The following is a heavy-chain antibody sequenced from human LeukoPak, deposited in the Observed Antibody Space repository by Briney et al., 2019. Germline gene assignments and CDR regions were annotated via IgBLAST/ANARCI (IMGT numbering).Heavy chain of an antibody. CDR3: ARGLGSGSYYHY. D-gene: IGHD1-26*01. Sequence: SETLSLTCAVYGGSFSGYYWSWIRQPPGKGLEWIGEINHSGSTNYNPSLKSRVTISVDTSKNQFSLKVSSVTAADTAVYYCARGLGSGSYYHYWGQGTLVTVSS. J-gene: IGHJ4*02. CDR1: GGSFSGYY. CDR2: INHSGST. V-gene: IGHV4-34*01.